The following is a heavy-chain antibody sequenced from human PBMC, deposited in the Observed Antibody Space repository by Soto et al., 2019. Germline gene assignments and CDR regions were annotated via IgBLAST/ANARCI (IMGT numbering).Heavy chain of an antibody. Sequence: ASVKVSCKASGGTFSSYAISWVRQAPGQGLEWMGGIIPIFGTANYAQKFQGRVTITADESTSTAYMELSSLRSEDTAVYYCAVGLYYDILTGYSRAAYYYYYGMDVWGQGTTVTVSS. D-gene: IGHD3-9*01. CDR1: GGTFSSYA. J-gene: IGHJ6*02. CDR2: IIPIFGTA. V-gene: IGHV1-69*13. CDR3: AVGLYYDILTGYSRAAYYYYYGMDV.